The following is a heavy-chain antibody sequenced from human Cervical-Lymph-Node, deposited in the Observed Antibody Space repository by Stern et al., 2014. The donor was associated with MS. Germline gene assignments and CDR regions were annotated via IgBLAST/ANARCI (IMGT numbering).Heavy chain of an antibody. Sequence: QVQLVQSGAEVKKPGASVKVSCKASGYTFTSYGIRWVRQAPGQGLEWMGWISDYNGNTNYAQKLQGRVTMTTDTSTSTAYMELRSLRSDDTAVYYCARDWGRPYGSGLSSNWFDPWGQGTLVTVSS. CDR2: ISDYNGNT. V-gene: IGHV1-18*01. D-gene: IGHD3-10*01. J-gene: IGHJ5*02. CDR3: ARDWGRPYGSGLSSNWFDP. CDR1: GYTFTSYG.